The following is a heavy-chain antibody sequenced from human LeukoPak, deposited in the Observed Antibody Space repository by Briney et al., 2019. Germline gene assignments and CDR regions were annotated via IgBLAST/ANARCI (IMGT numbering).Heavy chain of an antibody. Sequence: GGSLRLSCAASGFTFSSYPMSWVRQAPGKGLEWVRTISESAGASYYADSVKGRFAISRDNSKNTLYLQMNGLRAEDTAIYYCAKDVEVCTGGSCYWTTFDFWGQGTLVTVSS. CDR1: GFTFSSYP. V-gene: IGHV3-23*01. J-gene: IGHJ4*02. D-gene: IGHD2-15*01. CDR3: AKDVEVCTGGSCYWTTFDF. CDR2: ISESAGAS.